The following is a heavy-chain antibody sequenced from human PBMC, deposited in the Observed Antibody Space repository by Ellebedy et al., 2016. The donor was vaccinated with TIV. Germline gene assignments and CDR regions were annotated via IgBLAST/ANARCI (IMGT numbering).Heavy chain of an antibody. CDR2: IYPGDSDT. CDR1: GYSFTTYW. V-gene: IGHV5-51*01. Sequence: GGSLRLXXKGSGYSFTTYWIGWVRQMPGKGLEWMGIIYPGDSDTRYSPSFQGQVTISADKSISTAYLQWSSLKASDTAMYYCARLRAGQGYFDSWGQGTLVTVSS. D-gene: IGHD6-13*01. CDR3: ARLRAGQGYFDS. J-gene: IGHJ4*02.